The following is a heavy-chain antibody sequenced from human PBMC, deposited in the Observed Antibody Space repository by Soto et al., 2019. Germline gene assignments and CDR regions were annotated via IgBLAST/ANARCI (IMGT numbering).Heavy chain of an antibody. V-gene: IGHV3-23*01. CDR3: AKDRGCSSTSCYENYYYYGMDV. J-gene: IGHJ6*02. Sequence: GGSLRLSCAASGFTFSSYAMSWVRQAPGKGLEWVSAISGSGGSTYYADSVKGRFTISRDNSKNTLYLQMNSLRAEDTAVYYCAKDRGCSSTSCYENYYYYGMDVWGQGTTVTVSS. CDR2: ISGSGGST. D-gene: IGHD2-2*01. CDR1: GFTFSSYA.